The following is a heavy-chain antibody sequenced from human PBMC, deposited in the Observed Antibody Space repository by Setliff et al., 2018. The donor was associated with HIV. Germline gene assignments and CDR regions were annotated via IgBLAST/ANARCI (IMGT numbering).Heavy chain of an antibody. CDR2: INPNSGAT. D-gene: IGHD1-26*01. J-gene: IGHJ5*02. Sequence: GASVKVSCKASGYTFSGYYLHWVRRAPGQGLEWMGWINPNSGATNYAQNFQGRVTMTRVTSISTAYMDLSSLTSDDTAVYYCALASIVSTARWNHWGRGTLVTVSS. CDR1: GYTFSGYY. V-gene: IGHV1-2*02. CDR3: ALASIVSTARWNH.